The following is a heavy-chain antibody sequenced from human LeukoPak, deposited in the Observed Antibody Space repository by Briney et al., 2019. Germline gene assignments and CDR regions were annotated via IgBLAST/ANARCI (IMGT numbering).Heavy chain of an antibody. CDR2: IYYSGST. J-gene: IGHJ4*02. CDR1: GGSISSSSYY. D-gene: IGHD6-13*01. Sequence: SETLSLTCTVSGGSISSSSYYWGWIRQPPGKGLEWIGSIYYSGSTYYNPSLKSRVTMSVDTSKNQFSLKLSSVTAADTAAYYCARHRSSPLYYFDYWGQGTLVTVSS. CDR3: ARHRSSPLYYFDY. V-gene: IGHV4-39*01.